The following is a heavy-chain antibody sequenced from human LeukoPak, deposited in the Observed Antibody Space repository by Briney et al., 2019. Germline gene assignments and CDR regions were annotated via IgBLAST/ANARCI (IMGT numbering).Heavy chain of an antibody. CDR1: GGTFSSYA. Sequence: GSSVKVSCKASGGTFSSYAISWVRQAPGQGLEWMGGIIPIFGTANYAQKFQGRVTITADKSTSTAYMELSSLRSEGTAVYYCARTLAALYYYYYYMDVWGKGTTVTVSS. V-gene: IGHV1-69*06. D-gene: IGHD6-6*01. CDR3: ARTLAALYYYYYYMDV. J-gene: IGHJ6*03. CDR2: IIPIFGTA.